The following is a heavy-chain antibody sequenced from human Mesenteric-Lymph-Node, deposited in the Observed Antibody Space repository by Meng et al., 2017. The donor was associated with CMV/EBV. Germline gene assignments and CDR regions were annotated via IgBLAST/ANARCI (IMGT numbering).Heavy chain of an antibody. CDR1: GFSFSDYY. D-gene: IGHD2-2*01. Sequence: GESLKISCVASGFSFSDYYMNWIRQAPGKGLEWISHISSSGSAIYYADSVKGRFTISRDTAKNSLYLQMNGLRAEDAAVYYCATRCSTNCYNDYWGQGTLVTVSS. CDR3: ATRCSTNCYNDY. J-gene: IGHJ4*02. CDR2: ISSSGSAI. V-gene: IGHV3-11*04.